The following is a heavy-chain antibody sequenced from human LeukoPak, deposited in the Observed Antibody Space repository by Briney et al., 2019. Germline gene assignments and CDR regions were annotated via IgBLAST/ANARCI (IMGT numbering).Heavy chain of an antibody. Sequence: SETLSLTCSVSGGSISLSYYYWGWIRQSPGRALEWIGYIYYSGSTNYNPSLKSRVTISVDTSKNQFSLKLSSVTAADTAVYYCARDLPYSSSIGPFDPWGQGTLVTVSS. D-gene: IGHD6-13*01. CDR2: IYYSGST. CDR1: GGSISLSYYY. CDR3: ARDLPYSSSIGPFDP. J-gene: IGHJ5*02. V-gene: IGHV4-61*01.